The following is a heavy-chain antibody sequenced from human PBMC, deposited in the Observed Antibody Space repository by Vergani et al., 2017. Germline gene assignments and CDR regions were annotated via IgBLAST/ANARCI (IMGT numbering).Heavy chain of an antibody. CDR1: GYSFTSYW. D-gene: IGHD7-27*01. CDR3: ARHPVDELGMDY. CDR2: IEPSDSYT. Sequence: EVQLVPSGAEVKKPGESLRISCKGSGYSFTSYWISWVRQMPGKGLEWMGRIEPSDSYTNYSPSFQGHVTISADKSISTAYLQWSSLKASDTAMYYCARHPVDELGMDYWGQGTLVTVSS. J-gene: IGHJ4*02. V-gene: IGHV5-10-1*01.